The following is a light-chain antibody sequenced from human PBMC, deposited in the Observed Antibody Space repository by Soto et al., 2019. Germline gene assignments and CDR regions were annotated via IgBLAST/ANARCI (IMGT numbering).Light chain of an antibody. Sequence: DIPMTQSPSSLSASEGDRVTITCQSSHDVSRNLNWFQQKPGEAPQLLIYDASNLERGVPSRFSGSESGTDFTLTISSLQPEDVATYYCQQYNSMLSFGGGTEVEIK. J-gene: IGKJ4*01. CDR3: QQYNSMLS. V-gene: IGKV1-33*01. CDR2: DAS. CDR1: HDVSRN.